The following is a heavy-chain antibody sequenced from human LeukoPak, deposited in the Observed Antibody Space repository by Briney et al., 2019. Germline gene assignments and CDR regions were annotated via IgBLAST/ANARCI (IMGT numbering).Heavy chain of an antibody. CDR2: IRHDGSNK. J-gene: IGHJ4*02. V-gene: IGHV3-30*02. Sequence: PGGSLRLSCAASGFIFSSYDMHWVRQAPGKGLEWVSFIRHDGSNKFYADSMKGRFTISRDNSKNTLYLQMNSLTAEDTAVYYCARDGGRKEDYWGQGTLVTVSS. CDR1: GFIFSSYD. CDR3: ARDGGRKEDY.